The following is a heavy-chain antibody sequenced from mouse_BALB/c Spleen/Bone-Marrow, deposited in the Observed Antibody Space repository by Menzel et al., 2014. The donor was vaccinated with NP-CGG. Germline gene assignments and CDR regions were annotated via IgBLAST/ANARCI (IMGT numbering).Heavy chain of an antibody. J-gene: IGHJ1*01. CDR1: GFTFSSYA. V-gene: IGHV5-9-4*01. Sequence: EVQVVESGGGLVKPGGSLKLSCAASGFTFSSYAMSWVRQSPEKRLEWVAEISSGGSYTYYPDTVTGRFTISRGNAKNTLYLEMSSLRSEDTAMYYCARDGNWYFDVWGAGTTVTVSS. D-gene: IGHD1-1*02. CDR3: ARDGNWYFDV. CDR2: ISSGGSYT.